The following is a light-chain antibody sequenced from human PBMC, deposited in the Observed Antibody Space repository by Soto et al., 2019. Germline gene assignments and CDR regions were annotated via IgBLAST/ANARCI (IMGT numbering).Light chain of an antibody. CDR3: TSFTTSSTLV. J-gene: IGLJ2*01. CDR2: DVS. V-gene: IGLV2-14*03. Sequence: QSVLTQPASVSGALGQSITISCTGTRSDVGGFNYVAWYRQHPGEDPKLVIYDVSSRPSGVSDRFSGSKSGNTASLTISGLQAEDEADYFCTSFTTSSTLVFGGGTKLTVL. CDR1: RSDVGGFNY.